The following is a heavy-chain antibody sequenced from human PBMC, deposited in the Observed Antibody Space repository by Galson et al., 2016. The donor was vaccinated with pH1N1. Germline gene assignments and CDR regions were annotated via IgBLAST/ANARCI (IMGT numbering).Heavy chain of an antibody. D-gene: IGHD4-17*01. CDR3: AKDRAANYGDYWDY. CDR1: GFTFSSYW. CDR2: IKQDGSEK. V-gene: IGHV3-7*01. Sequence: SLRLSCAASGFTFSSYWMNWVRQAPGKGLEWVANIKQDGSEKYYVDSVKGRFTISRDSSKNMLYLQMNSLRAEDTAVYYCAKDRAANYGDYWDYWGQGTLVTVSS. J-gene: IGHJ4*02.